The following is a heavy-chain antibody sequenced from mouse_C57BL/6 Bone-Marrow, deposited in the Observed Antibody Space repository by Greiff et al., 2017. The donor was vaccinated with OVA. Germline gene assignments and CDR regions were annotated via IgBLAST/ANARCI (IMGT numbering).Heavy chain of an antibody. D-gene: IGHD4-1*01. CDR2: ISSGGSYT. CDR3: ARRINWDDYAMDY. V-gene: IGHV5-6*02. Sequence: DVMLVESGGDLVKPGGSLKLSCAASGFTFSSYGMSWVRQTPDKRLEWVATISSGGSYTYYPDSVQGRFTISRDNAKNTLYLQMSSLKSEDTAMYYCARRINWDDYAMDYWGQGTSVTVSS. J-gene: IGHJ4*01. CDR1: GFTFSSYG.